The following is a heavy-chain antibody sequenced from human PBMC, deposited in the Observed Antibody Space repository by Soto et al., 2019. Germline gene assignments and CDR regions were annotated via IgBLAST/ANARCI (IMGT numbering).Heavy chain of an antibody. J-gene: IGHJ6*02. CDR3: ARHPVSGSYAFSYGMDV. V-gene: IGHV1-69*12. Sequence: QVQLVQSGAEVKKPGSSVKVSCKASGGTSNSYAISWVRQAPGQGLEWMGGISPIFGKADYAQKFQGRVTMTEDESTSTAYIELSSLRSEDTAVYYCARHPVSGSYAFSYGMDVWGQGTTVIVSS. CDR2: ISPIFGKA. D-gene: IGHD1-26*01. CDR1: GGTSNSYA.